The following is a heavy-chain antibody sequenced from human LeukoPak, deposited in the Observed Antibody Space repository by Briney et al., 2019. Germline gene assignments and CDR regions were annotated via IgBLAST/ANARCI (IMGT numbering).Heavy chain of an antibody. CDR3: ARAPRIAAADLYYFDN. V-gene: IGHV3-53*01. J-gene: IGHJ4*02. D-gene: IGHD6-25*01. CDR1: GLTVSRNY. Sequence: GGSLRLSCAASGLTVSRNYMSWVRQAPGQGLEWVSIIYSGGSTIYGDSVKGRFTISRDNSKNTLFLHMNSLRAEDTAVYYCARAPRIAAADLYYFDNWGQGTLVTVSS. CDR2: IYSGGST.